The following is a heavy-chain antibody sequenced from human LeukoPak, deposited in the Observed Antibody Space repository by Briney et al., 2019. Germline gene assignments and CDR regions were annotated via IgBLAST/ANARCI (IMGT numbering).Heavy chain of an antibody. CDR1: GFTFSDDY. CDR3: ARDYYGGNYYYYYYYMDV. J-gene: IGHJ6*03. CDR2: ISSSGSTI. V-gene: IGHV3-11*01. D-gene: IGHD4-23*01. Sequence: GGSLRLSSAASGFTFSDDYISWIRQAPGEGGEWGLYISSSGSTIYYADSVKGRFTTSRDNAKNSLYLQMNSLRAEDTAVYYCARDYYGGNYYYYYYYMDVWGKGTTVTVSS.